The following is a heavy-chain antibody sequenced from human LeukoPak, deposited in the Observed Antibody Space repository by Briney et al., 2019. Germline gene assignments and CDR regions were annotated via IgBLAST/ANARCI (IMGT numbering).Heavy chain of an antibody. J-gene: IGHJ4*02. CDR3: ATTPPTRGFDY. CDR2: INHSGST. V-gene: IGHV4-34*01. CDR1: GGSFSGYY. Sequence: PSETLSLTCAVYGGSFSGYYWSWIRRPPGKGLEWIGEINHSGSTNYNPSLKSRVTISVDTSKNQFSLKLSSVTAADTAVYYCATTPPTRGFDYWGQGTLVTVSS. D-gene: IGHD3-10*01.